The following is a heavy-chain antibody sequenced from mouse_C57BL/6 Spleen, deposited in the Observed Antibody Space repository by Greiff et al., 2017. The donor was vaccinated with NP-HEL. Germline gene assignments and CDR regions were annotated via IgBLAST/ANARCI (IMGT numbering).Heavy chain of an antibody. J-gene: IGHJ3*01. CDR1: GYAFSSYW. D-gene: IGHD2-4*01. CDR2: IYPGDGDT. Sequence: VQLQQSGAELVKPGASVKISCKASGYAFSSYWMNWVKQRPGKGLEWIGQIYPGDGDTNYNGKFKGKATLTADKSSSTAYMQLSSLTSEDSAVYFCARRGYEYDVGFAYWGQGTLVTVSA. CDR3: ARRGYEYDVGFAY. V-gene: IGHV1-80*01.